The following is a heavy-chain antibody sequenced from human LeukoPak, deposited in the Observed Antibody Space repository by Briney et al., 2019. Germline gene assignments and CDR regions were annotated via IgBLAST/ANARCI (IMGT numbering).Heavy chain of an antibody. CDR3: AREISSRWFGELTP. CDR1: GGSISSYY. V-gene: IGHV4-4*07. J-gene: IGHJ4*02. CDR2: IYTSGST. D-gene: IGHD3-10*01. Sequence: TSETLSLTCTVSGGSISSYYWSWIRQPAGKGLEWIGRIYTSGSTNYNPSLKSRVTMSVDTSKNQFSLKLSSVTAADTAVYYCAREISSRWFGELTPWGQGTLVTVSS.